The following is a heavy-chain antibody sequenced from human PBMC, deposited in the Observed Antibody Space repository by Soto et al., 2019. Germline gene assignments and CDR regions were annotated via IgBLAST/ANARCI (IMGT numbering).Heavy chain of an antibody. CDR2: ISAYNGNT. V-gene: IGHV1-18*04. J-gene: IGHJ3*02. CDR3: ASPNYYDSSGRGAFDI. CDR1: GYTFTSYG. D-gene: IGHD3-22*01. Sequence: ASVKVSCKASGYTFTSYGISWVRQAPGQGLEWMGWISAYNGNTNYAQKLQGRVPMTTDTSTSTAYMELRSLRSDDTAVYYCASPNYYDSSGRGAFDIWGQGTMVTVSS.